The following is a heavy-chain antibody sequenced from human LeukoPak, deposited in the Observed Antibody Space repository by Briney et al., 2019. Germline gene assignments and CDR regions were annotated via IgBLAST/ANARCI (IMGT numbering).Heavy chain of an antibody. V-gene: IGHV3-30*18. Sequence: GGPLRLSCAASGFTFSSYGLQWVRQAPGKGLEGVAVISYDGSQKYYADSVKGRFTISRDNSNNTLFLQMNSLRAEDTALYYCAKDIQRGSSGCLDYWGQGTLVTVSS. CDR2: ISYDGSQK. CDR3: AKDIQRGSSGCLDY. CDR1: GFTFSSYG. D-gene: IGHD6-19*01. J-gene: IGHJ4*02.